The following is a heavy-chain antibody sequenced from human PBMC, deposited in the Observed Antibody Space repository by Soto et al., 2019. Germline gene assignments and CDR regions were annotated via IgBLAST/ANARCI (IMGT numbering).Heavy chain of an antibody. CDR1: GGSFSGYY. CDR2: INHSGST. V-gene: IGHV4-34*01. D-gene: IGHD2-21*01. Sequence: SSETLSLTCAVYGGSFSGYYLSWIRQPPGKGLEWIGEINHSGSTNYNPSLKSRVTISVDTSKNQFSLKLSSVTAADTAVYYCAREPTLCGGDCYSDYWGQGTLVTVSS. J-gene: IGHJ4*02. CDR3: AREPTLCGGDCYSDY.